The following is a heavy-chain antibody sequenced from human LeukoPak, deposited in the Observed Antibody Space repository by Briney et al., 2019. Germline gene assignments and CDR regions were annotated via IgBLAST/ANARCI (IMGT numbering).Heavy chain of an antibody. D-gene: IGHD2-15*01. CDR2: INHSGST. V-gene: IGHV4-34*01. Sequence: SETLSLTCAVYGGSFSGYYWSWIRQPPGKGLEWIGEINHSGSTNYNPSLKSRVTISVDTSKNQFSLKLSSVTAADTAVYYCARAVVAATWSYYYYYYMDVWGKGTTVTASS. J-gene: IGHJ6*03. CDR1: GGSFSGYY. CDR3: ARAVVAATWSYYYYYYMDV.